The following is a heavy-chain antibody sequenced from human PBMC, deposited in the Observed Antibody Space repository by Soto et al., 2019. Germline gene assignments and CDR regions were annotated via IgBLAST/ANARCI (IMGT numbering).Heavy chain of an antibody. Sequence: EVQLLESGGGLVQPGGSLRLSCAASGFTFSSYAMSWVRQAPGKGLEWVSAISGSGGSTYYADSVKGRFTISRDNSKNTLYLQMNSLRAEDTDVYYWAKGHIVVVVAAWDYWGQGTLVTVSS. CDR1: GFTFSSYA. V-gene: IGHV3-23*01. D-gene: IGHD2-15*01. J-gene: IGHJ4*02. CDR2: ISGSGGST. CDR3: AKGHIVVVVAAWDY.